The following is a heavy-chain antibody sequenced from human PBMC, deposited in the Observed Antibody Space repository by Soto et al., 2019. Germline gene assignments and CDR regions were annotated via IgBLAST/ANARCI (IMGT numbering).Heavy chain of an antibody. CDR1: GFTFSSYE. J-gene: IGHJ5*02. CDR3: ARPQRATGWFDP. Sequence: PGGSLRLSCAASGFTFSSYEMTWVSQAPGKGLEWVSYISSSGSTIYYADSVKGRFTISKDNAKNSLYLQMNSLRAEDTAVYYCARPQRATGWFDPWGQGTLVTVSS. CDR2: ISSSGSTI. V-gene: IGHV3-48*03.